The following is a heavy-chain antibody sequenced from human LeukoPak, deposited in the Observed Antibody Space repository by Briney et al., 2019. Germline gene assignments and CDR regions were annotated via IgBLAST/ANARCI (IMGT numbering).Heavy chain of an antibody. CDR2: ISSSGSTI. D-gene: IGHD3-22*01. CDR3: ASGSGYYYTDY. Sequence: PGGSLRLSCAASGFTFPAYAMSWVRQAPGKGLEWVSYISSSGSTIYYADSVKGRFTISRDNAKNSLYLQMNSLRAEDTAVYYCASGSGYYYTDYWGQGTLVTVSS. V-gene: IGHV3-11*01. J-gene: IGHJ4*02. CDR1: GFTFPAYA.